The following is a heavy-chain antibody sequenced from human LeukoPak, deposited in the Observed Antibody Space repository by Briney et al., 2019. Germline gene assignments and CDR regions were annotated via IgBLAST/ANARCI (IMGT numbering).Heavy chain of an antibody. V-gene: IGHV3-30-3*01. CDR1: GFTFSSYA. Sequence: AGGSLRLSCAASGFTFSSYAMHWVRQAPGKGLEWVAVISYDGSNKYYADSVKGRFTISRDNSKNTLYLQMNSLRAEDTAVYYCARAATPYSGSLAQQLGGYWGQGTLVTVSS. J-gene: IGHJ4*02. D-gene: IGHD5-12*01. CDR3: ARAATPYSGSLAQQLGGY. CDR2: ISYDGSNK.